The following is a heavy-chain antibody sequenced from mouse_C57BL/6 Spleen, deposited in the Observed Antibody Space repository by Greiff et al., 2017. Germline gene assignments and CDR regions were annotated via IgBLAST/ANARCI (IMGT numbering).Heavy chain of an antibody. J-gene: IGHJ2*01. D-gene: IGHD1-1*01. CDR1: GYTFTDYE. CDR3: TRSGITTVVATYFDY. Sequence: QVQLQQSGAELVRPGASVTLSCKASGYTFTDYEMHWVKQTPVHGLEWIGAIDPETGGTAYNQKFKGKAILTADKSSSTAYMELRSLTSEDSAVYYCTRSGITTVVATYFDYWGQGTTLTVSS. V-gene: IGHV1-15*01. CDR2: IDPETGGT.